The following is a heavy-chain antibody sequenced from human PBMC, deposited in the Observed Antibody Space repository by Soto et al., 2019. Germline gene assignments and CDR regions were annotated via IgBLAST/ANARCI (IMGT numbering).Heavy chain of an antibody. CDR3: AGGGGVGVAGSAAFDM. Sequence: QLHLVQSGAVVKKPGASVTVSCSASGYPVTAYYMHWVRQAPGRGLEWMGGINPATGAAKYTQTFQGRVTMTRDPSTGTVFMELSGLTSEDPAVFYWAGGGGVGVAGSAAFDMWGQGTLVTVSS. V-gene: IGHV1-2*02. CDR2: INPATGAA. CDR1: GYPVTAYY. J-gene: IGHJ3*02. D-gene: IGHD3-3*01.